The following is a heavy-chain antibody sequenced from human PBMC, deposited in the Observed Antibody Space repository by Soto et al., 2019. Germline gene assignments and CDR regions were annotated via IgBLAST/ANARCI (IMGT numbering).Heavy chain of an antibody. D-gene: IGHD3-10*01. J-gene: IGHJ4*02. V-gene: IGHV3-9*01. CDR2: ISWNSANM. CDR3: ARGQKLLFFGEKN. CDR1: GFTFDDYA. Sequence: EVQLVESGGGLVQPGGSLRLSCAASGFTFDDYAMHWVRQAPGKGLEWVSGISWNSANMNYVDSVKARFTISRDNAKHSLFLQMNSLREEDTALYYCARGQKLLFFGEKNWGQGTLVTVSS.